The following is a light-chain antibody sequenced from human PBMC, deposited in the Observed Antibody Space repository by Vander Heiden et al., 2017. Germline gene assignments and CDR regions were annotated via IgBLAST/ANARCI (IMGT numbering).Light chain of an antibody. Sequence: SYDLTQPPSVSVSPGQTARITCSGDALPKQYAYWYQQKPGQAPVLVVYKDSERSSGIPDRFSGSSSGTTVTLTISGVQAEDEADYYCQSADSSGADVVFGGGTKLTVL. CDR3: QSADSSGADVV. V-gene: IGLV3-25*03. CDR1: ALPKQY. CDR2: KDS. J-gene: IGLJ2*01.